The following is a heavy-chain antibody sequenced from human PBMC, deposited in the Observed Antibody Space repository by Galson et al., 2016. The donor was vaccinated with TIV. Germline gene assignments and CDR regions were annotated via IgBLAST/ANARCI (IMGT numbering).Heavy chain of an antibody. CDR3: AKTFGDVGLNYFDP. Sequence: TCSVSGTSISDYNWSWIRQSPGKGLEWIGFMYNSGETNYNPSLKTRVTFSVDTSKNQFSLQLTSMTAADTAVCYCAKTFGDVGLNYFDPWGQGAQVTVSS. V-gene: IGHV4-59*01. D-gene: IGHD2-21*02. J-gene: IGHJ5*02. CDR1: GTSISDYN. CDR2: MYNSGET.